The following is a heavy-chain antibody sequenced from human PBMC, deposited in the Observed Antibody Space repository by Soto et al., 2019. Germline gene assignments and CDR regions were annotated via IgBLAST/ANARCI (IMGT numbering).Heavy chain of an antibody. CDR1: GYKFSSYA. Sequence: QGQLVQSGAEVKKPGASVKVSCKASGYKFSSYALSWVRQAPGQGLEWLGWISVDSGNTKYVQSLQDRVSMTTDTSTSTAYMEPTARRSEDTAVYYCARRNNAFHIWGQGTMVTVSS. D-gene: IGHD4-4*01. V-gene: IGHV1-18*01. J-gene: IGHJ3*02. CDR3: ARRNNAFHI. CDR2: ISVDSGNT.